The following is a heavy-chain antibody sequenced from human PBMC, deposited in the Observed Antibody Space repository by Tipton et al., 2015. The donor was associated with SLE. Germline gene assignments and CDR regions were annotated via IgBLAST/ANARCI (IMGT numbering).Heavy chain of an antibody. J-gene: IGHJ4*02. CDR3: ARGANLKWSFDY. Sequence: QLVQSGAEVKKPGASVKVSCRASGYTFNNYGISWVRQAPGQGLEWMGWISGYDGKTNYAEKFQGRVTMTTDTSTKTAYMELRSLRSDDTAMYYCARGANLKWSFDYWGQGTLVTVSS. D-gene: IGHD2-15*01. CDR2: ISGYDGKT. V-gene: IGHV1-18*01. CDR1: GYTFNNYG.